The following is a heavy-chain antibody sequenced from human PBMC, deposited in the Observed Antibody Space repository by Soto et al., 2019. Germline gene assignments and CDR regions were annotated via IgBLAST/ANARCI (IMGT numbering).Heavy chain of an antibody. Sequence: GESLKISCEGSGYNFNTYWIGWVRQMPGKGLEWMALIYPGDSDTRYSPSFEGQVTLSVDRSISTAYLQWSSLKASDTAIYYCATSTVSYVDIVSSTTRGYFDHWGQGALVTVSS. CDR2: IYPGDSDT. D-gene: IGHD5-12*01. V-gene: IGHV5-51*03. CDR3: ATSTVSYVDIVSSTTRGYFDH. J-gene: IGHJ4*02. CDR1: GYNFNTYW.